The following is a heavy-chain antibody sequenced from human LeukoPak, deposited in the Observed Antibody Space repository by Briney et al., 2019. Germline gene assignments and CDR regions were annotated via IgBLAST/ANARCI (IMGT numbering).Heavy chain of an antibody. V-gene: IGHV3-30-3*01. CDR1: GFTFSGYA. Sequence: GGSLRLSCAASGFTFSGYAMHWVRQAPGKGLEWVAVISYDGSNKYYADSVKGRFTISRDNSKNTLYLQMDSLRAEDTAVYYCAAPLWFGESSFDYWGQGTLVTVSS. J-gene: IGHJ4*02. D-gene: IGHD3-10*01. CDR3: AAPLWFGESSFDY. CDR2: ISYDGSNK.